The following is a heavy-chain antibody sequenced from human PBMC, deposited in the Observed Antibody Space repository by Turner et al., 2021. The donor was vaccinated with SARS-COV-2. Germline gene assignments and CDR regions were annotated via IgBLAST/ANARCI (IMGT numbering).Heavy chain of an antibody. CDR1: GFTVSSNY. CDR2: IYSGGST. D-gene: IGHD2-2*01. J-gene: IGHJ4*02. V-gene: IGHV3-66*02. Sequence: EVQLVESGGGLVQPGGSLRLSCAASGFTVSSNYMNWVRQAPGKGLEWVSVIYSGGSTYYANSVKGRFTISRNNSKNPLYIQMNSLRAEDTDVYYCARDLGGTSSLGGYFDYWGQGTLVTVSS. CDR3: ARDLGGTSSLGGYFDY.